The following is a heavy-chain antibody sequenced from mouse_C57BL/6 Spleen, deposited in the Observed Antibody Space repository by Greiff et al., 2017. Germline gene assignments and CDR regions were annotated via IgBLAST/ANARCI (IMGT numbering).Heavy chain of an antibody. D-gene: IGHD4-1*01. V-gene: IGHV1-59*01. CDR3: ARTGTDYAMDY. CDR1: GYTFTSYW. CDR2: IDPSDSYT. J-gene: IGHJ4*01. Sequence: QVHVKQPGAELVRPGTSVKLSCKASGYTFTSYWMHWVKQRPGQGLEWIGVIDPSDSYTNYNQKFKGKATLTVDTSSSTAYMQLSSLTSEDSAVYYCARTGTDYAMDYWGQGTSVTVSS.